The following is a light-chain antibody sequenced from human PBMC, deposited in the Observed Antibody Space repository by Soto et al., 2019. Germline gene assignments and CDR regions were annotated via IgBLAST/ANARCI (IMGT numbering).Light chain of an antibody. V-gene: IGKV3-15*01. CDR3: QQYNNWPPWT. Sequence: QFPSPPFLVPRGKATLSFRARQSVSSNLAWYQQKPGQAPRLLVYGASTRATGIPARFSGSGSGTEFTLTISSLQSEDFAVYYCQQYNNWPPWTFGQGTKV. J-gene: IGKJ1*01. CDR2: GAS. CDR1: QSVSSN.